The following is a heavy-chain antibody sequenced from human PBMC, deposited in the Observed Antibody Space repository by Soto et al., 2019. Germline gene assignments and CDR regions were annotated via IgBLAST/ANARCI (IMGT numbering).Heavy chain of an antibody. D-gene: IGHD2-15*01. CDR3: VRGGGGGLFDP. J-gene: IGHJ5*02. CDR1: GFTFSSYA. V-gene: IGHV3-21*05. Sequence: PGVSLRLSCAASGFTFSSYAMHWVRQAPGKGLEWLSYISPGSRYPAYADSVKGRFTISRDNAKRSLYLQMMSLTAEDTAIYYCVRGGGGGLFDPWGQGTMVTVSS. CDR2: ISPGSRYP.